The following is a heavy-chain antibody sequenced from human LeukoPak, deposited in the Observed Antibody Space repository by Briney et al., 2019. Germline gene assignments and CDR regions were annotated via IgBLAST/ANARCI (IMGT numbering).Heavy chain of an antibody. CDR2: MNPNSGKT. CDR1: GYTFTSYD. Sequence: ASVKVSCKASGYTFTSYDINWVRQATGQGLEWMGWMNPNSGKTGYAQKFQGRVTMTRNTSISTAYMELSSLRSEDTAVYYCARAGDYDSSGYYFYYYYGMDVWGQGTTVTVSS. D-gene: IGHD3-22*01. V-gene: IGHV1-8*01. J-gene: IGHJ6*02. CDR3: ARAGDYDSSGYYFYYYYGMDV.